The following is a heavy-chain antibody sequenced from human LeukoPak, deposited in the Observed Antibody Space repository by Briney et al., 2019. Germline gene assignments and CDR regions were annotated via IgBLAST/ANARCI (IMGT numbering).Heavy chain of an antibody. Sequence: GGSLRLSCTASGFTFGDYDMSWVRQAPGKGLEWVGFIRRKAYGGTTEYAASVKGRFTISRDDSKSIAYLQMNSLKTEDTAVYYCTRVRELLYYYYGMDVWGQGTTVTVSS. J-gene: IGHJ6*02. CDR3: TRVRELLYYYYGMDV. V-gene: IGHV3-49*04. CDR1: GFTFGDYD. CDR2: IRRKAYGGTT. D-gene: IGHD1-26*01.